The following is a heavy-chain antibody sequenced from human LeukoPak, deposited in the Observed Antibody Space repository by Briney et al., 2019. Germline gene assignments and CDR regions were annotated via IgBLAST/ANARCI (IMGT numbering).Heavy chain of an antibody. CDR1: GGSISSSSYY. J-gene: IGHJ4*02. CDR3: ATSYGSGSYYDILPDY. D-gene: IGHD3-10*01. CDR2: IYYSGST. V-gene: IGHV4-39*01. Sequence: SETLSLTCTVSGGSISSSSYYWGWLRQPPGKGLEWIGSIYYSGSTYYNPSLKSRVTKSVDTSKNQFSLKLSSVTAADTAVYYCATSYGSGSYYDILPDYWGQGTLVTVSS.